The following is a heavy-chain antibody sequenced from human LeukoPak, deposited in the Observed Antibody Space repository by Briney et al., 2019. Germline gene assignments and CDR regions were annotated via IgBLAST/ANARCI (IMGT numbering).Heavy chain of an antibody. D-gene: IGHD2-15*01. CDR1: GFTFSSYS. J-gene: IGHJ4*02. CDR2: IGGRGSNI. CDR3: ARGLVAAYQSPFDY. Sequence: HPGGSLRLSCAASGFTFSSYSMNWVRQAPGKGLEWVSYIGGRGSNICYADSVKGRLTISRDNAKNTLYLQMNSLRAEDTAVYYCARGLVAAYQSPFDYWGQGTLVTVSS. V-gene: IGHV3-48*01.